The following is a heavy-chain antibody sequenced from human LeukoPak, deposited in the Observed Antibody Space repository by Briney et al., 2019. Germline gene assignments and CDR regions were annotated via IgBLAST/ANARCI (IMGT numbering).Heavy chain of an antibody. D-gene: IGHD6-19*01. V-gene: IGHV3-7*01. CDR3: ARDRRAVAGTHDY. J-gene: IGHJ4*02. CDR2: IKQDGREK. CDR1: GFTFGRYW. Sequence: GGSLRLSCTTSGFTFGRYWMTWARQAPGKGLEWVANIKQDGREKFYLDSVQGRFSISRDNARNSLYLQMNSLRAEDTAVYYCARDRRAVAGTHDYWGQGTLVTVSS.